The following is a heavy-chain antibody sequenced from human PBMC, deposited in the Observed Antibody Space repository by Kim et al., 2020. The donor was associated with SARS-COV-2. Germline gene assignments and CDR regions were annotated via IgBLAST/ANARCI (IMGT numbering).Heavy chain of an antibody. Sequence: GGSLRLSCAASGFTFSSYSMNWVRQAPGKGLEWVSSISSSSSYIYYADSVKGRFTISRDNAKNSLYLQMNSLRAEDTAVYYCARDPDYGDSPGLWGQGTLVTVSS. CDR3: ARDPDYGDSPGL. CDR2: ISSSSSYI. D-gene: IGHD4-17*01. CDR1: GFTFSSYS. J-gene: IGHJ4*02. V-gene: IGHV3-21*01.